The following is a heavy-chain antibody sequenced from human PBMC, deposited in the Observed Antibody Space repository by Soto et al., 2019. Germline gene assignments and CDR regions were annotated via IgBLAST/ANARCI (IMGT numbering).Heavy chain of an antibody. V-gene: IGHV4-31*03. CDR2: IYYSGST. CDR1: GGSISSGGYY. Sequence: PSETLSLTCTVSGGSISSGGYYWSWIRQHPGKGLEWIGYIYYSGSTYYNPSLKSRVTISVDTSKNQFSLKLSSVTAADTAVYYCARDRLRFLEWPHYYYYYGMDVWGQGTTVTV. J-gene: IGHJ6*02. D-gene: IGHD3-3*01. CDR3: ARDRLRFLEWPHYYYYYGMDV.